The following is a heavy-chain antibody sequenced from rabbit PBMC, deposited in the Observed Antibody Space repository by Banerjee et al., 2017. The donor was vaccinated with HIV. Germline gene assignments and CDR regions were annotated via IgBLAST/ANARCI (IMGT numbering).Heavy chain of an antibody. Sequence: QSLEESGGDLVKPGASLTLTCTASGFSFSSSCYMYWVRQAPGKGLEWIGCIYAGRSGTTYYASWAKGRFTISKISSTTVTPQMTSLTAADTATYFCERSLGGNLWGPGTLVTVS. CDR2: IYAGRSGTT. CDR3: ERSLGGNL. D-gene: IGHD3-1*01. V-gene: IGHV1S40*01. J-gene: IGHJ4*01. CDR1: GFSFSSSCY.